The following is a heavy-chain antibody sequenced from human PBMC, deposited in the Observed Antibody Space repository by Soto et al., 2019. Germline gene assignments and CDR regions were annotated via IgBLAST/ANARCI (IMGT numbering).Heavy chain of an antibody. CDR3: ARGSVDNVDSSSFYEY. J-gene: IGHJ1*01. CDR2: INHSGGT. CDR1: VRSFSGHY. D-gene: IGHD3-22*01. Sequence: PSETLSLTCAAYVRSFSGHYWRWLRQPTGKGLEWIGEINHSGGTSYNPSLKSRVTISGDTSKTQFSLQRPSVTAADRAVYSCARGSVDNVDSSSFYEY. V-gene: IGHV4-34*01.